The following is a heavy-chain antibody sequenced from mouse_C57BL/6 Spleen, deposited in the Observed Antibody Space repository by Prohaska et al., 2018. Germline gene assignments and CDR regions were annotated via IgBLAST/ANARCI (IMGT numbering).Heavy chain of an antibody. CDR3: ARYDGYYYFDY. D-gene: IGHD2-3*01. CDR2: IYPRDGST. J-gene: IGHJ2*01. Sequence: MKQRPEQALEWIGYIYPRDGSTKYNEKFKGKATLTADKSSSTAYMQLNSLTSEDSAVYFCARYDGYYYFDYWGQGTTLTVSS. V-gene: IGHV1-78*01.